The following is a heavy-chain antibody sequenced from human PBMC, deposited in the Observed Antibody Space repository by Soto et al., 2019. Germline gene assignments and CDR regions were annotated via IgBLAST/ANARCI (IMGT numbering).Heavy chain of an antibody. D-gene: IGHD6-13*01. CDR3: ARGISKYSSWYEPHKWFDA. CDR1: GGPINSPDYY. CDR2: LYFNGGT. Sequence: SETLSLTCNVSGGPINSPDYYWSWIRQSPGKGLEWIGYLYFNGGTQYNPSLRTPVSMSLDTSKKHFSLKMRSVTAADTAVYYCARGISKYSSWYEPHKWFDAWGQGALVT. J-gene: IGHJ5*02. V-gene: IGHV4-30-4*01.